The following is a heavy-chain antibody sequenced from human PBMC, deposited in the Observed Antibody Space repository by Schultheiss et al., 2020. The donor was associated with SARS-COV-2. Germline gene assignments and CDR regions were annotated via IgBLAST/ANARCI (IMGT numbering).Heavy chain of an antibody. CDR1: GYSISSGYY. Sequence: SETLSLTCAVSGYSISSGYYWGWIRQPPGKGLEWIGSIYHSGSTYYNPSLKSRVTISVDTSKNQFSLKLSSVTAADTAVYYCARAVQYDSSGFLFDYWGQGTLVTVSS. CDR3: ARAVQYDSSGFLFDY. V-gene: IGHV4-38-2*01. CDR2: IYHSGST. D-gene: IGHD3-22*01. J-gene: IGHJ4*02.